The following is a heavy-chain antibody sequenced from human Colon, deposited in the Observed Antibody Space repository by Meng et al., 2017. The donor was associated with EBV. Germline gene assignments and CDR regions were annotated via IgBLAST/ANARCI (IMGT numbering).Heavy chain of an antibody. V-gene: IGHV3-30*18. D-gene: IGHD3-22*01. Sequence: QVQLVESGGGVVQPGRALRPSCAASGFTFRTYGMHWVRQAPGKGLEWVAVISYDGSNKYYADSVKGRFTISRDNSNNTLSLHMTSLTTEDTAVYSCAKDRADYYEIDYWGQGTLVTVSS. CDR3: AKDRADYYEIDY. J-gene: IGHJ4*02. CDR2: ISYDGSNK. CDR1: GFTFRTYG.